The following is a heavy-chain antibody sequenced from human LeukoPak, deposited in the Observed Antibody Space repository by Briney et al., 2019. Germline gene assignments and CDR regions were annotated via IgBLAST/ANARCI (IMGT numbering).Heavy chain of an antibody. CDR2: INPDGGTT. Sequence: GGSLRLSCAASGFTLGSYWMHWVRQVPGKGLVWVSRINPDGGTTTYADSVKGRFTISRDNAKNTLYLQMNSLRAEDTAVYYCARVRVGAYDFGYWGQGTLVTVSS. V-gene: IGHV3-74*01. CDR1: GFTLGSYW. J-gene: IGHJ4*02. D-gene: IGHD4-17*01. CDR3: ARVRVGAYDFGY.